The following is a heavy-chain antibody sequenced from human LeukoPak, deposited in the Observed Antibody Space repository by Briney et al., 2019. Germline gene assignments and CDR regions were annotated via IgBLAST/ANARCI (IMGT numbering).Heavy chain of an antibody. CDR1: GGSISSYY. CDR2: IYTSGST. D-gene: IGHD3-3*01. Sequence: PSETLSLTCTVSGGSISSYYWSWIRQPPGKGLEWIGYIYTSGSTNYNPSLKSRVTISVDTSKNQFSLKLSSVTAADTAVYYCARHEGYELDNWFDPWGQGTLVTVSS. CDR3: ARHEGYELDNWFDP. V-gene: IGHV4-4*09. J-gene: IGHJ5*02.